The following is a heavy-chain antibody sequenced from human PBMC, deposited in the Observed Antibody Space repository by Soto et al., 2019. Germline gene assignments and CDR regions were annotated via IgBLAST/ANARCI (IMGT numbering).Heavy chain of an antibody. CDR1: GGSFSGYY. CDR3: ARNGSYYDFWSGYYFGGGMDV. V-gene: IGHV4-34*01. J-gene: IGHJ6*02. Sequence: QVQLQQWGAGLLKPSETLSLTCAVYGGSFSGYYWSWIRQPPGKGLEWIGEINHSGSTNYNPSLKSRVTISVDTSKNQFSLKLSSVAAADTAVYYCARNGSYYDFWSGYYFGGGMDVWGQGTTFTVSS. D-gene: IGHD3-3*01. CDR2: INHSGST.